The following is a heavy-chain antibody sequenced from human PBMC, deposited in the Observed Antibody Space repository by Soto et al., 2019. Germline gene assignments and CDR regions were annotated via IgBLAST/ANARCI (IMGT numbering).Heavy chain of an antibody. J-gene: IGHJ6*02. CDR1: GYTFTSYG. CDR2: ISAYNGNT. CDR3: ATVVAAATVGYYYGMDV. Sequence: ASVKVSCKASGYTFTSYGISWVRQAPGQGLEWMGWISAYNGNTNYAQKLQGRVTMTTDTSTSTAYMELRGLRSDDTAVYYCATVVAAATVGYYYGMDVWGQGTTVNVSS. D-gene: IGHD6-13*01. V-gene: IGHV1-18*01.